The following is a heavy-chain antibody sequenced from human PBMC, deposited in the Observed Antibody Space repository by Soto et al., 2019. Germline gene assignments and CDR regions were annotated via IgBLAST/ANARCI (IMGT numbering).Heavy chain of an antibody. J-gene: IGHJ6*02. CDR2: ISAYNGNT. CDR1: GYTFTSYG. V-gene: IGHV1-18*04. Sequence: ASVKVSCKASGYTFTSYGISWVRQAPGQGLEWMGWISAYNGNTNYAQKLQGRVTMTTDTSTSTAYMELRSLRSDDTAVYYCAKYGYGSSWSRGYYYGMDVWGQGTTVTVSS. CDR3: AKYGYGSSWSRGYYYGMDV. D-gene: IGHD6-13*01.